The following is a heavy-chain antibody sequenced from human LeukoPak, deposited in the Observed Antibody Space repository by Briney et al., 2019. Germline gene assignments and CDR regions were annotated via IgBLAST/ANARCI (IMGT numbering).Heavy chain of an antibody. D-gene: IGHD4-17*01. CDR2: VSKSGST. J-gene: IGHJ3*01. Sequence: PSETLSLTCTVSGGSITSHFWTWIRQAPGKGLEWVGYVSKSGSTNYNPSLQSRITISVDTSKNQFFLKLTSMTAADTAVYFCARGDYGVFDAFDVWGQGTVVTVSS. CDR1: GGSITSHF. V-gene: IGHV4-4*08. CDR3: ARGDYGVFDAFDV.